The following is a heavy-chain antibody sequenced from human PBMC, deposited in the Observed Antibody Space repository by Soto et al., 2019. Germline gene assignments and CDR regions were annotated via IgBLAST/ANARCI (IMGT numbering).Heavy chain of an antibody. CDR2: ISGGSETT. D-gene: IGHD2-15*01. CDR3: AKGDVGYSSTSRPKGYVS. CDR1: GFTFKNQA. Sequence: EVQLLESGGGLVQPGGSLRLSCAASGFTFKNQALSWVRQFPGRGLQWVSAISGGSETTNYADPVKGRFTISRDNSKNTMYLQRKSLRAEERAGQYCAKGDVGYSSTSRPKGYVSWGQGTLVTVSS. J-gene: IGHJ5*02. V-gene: IGHV3-23*01.